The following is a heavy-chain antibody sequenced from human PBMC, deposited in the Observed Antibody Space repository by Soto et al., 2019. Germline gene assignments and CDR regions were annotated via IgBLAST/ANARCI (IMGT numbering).Heavy chain of an antibody. V-gene: IGHV4-59*01. CDR1: GGSISSYY. J-gene: IGHJ6*02. Sequence: QVQLQESGPGLVKPSETLSLTCTVSGGSISSYYWSWIRQPPGKRLEWIGYIYYSGSTNYNPSLKSRVTISVDTSKNQSSLKLSAVAGADTAVYYCARMEARFGESVVFYYYYGRDVWGQGTTVTVSS. CDR3: ARMEARFGESVVFYYYYGRDV. D-gene: IGHD3-10*01. CDR2: IYYSGST.